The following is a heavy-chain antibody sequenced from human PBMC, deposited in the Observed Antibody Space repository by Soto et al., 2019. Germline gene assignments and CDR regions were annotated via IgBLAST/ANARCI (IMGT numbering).Heavy chain of an antibody. V-gene: IGHV3-33*06. CDR3: AKERCTTSNCYVPDY. CDR2: IWHDGSQK. CDR1: GFTFSRFG. Sequence: GGSLRLSCAASGFTFSRFGMHWVRQAPGKGLEWVAVIWHDGSQKHYGDSVKGRFTISRDDSEDTVYLQMNSLRVEDTAVYFCAKERCTTSNCYVPDYWGQGTLVTLAS. D-gene: IGHD2-8*01. J-gene: IGHJ4*02.